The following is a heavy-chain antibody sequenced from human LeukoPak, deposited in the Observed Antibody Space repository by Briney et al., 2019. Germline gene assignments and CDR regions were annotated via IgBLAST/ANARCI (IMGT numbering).Heavy chain of an antibody. CDR3: ARGKRGATTRKIFDY. Sequence: ASVKVSCKASGYTFTGYYMHWVRQAPGQGLEWMGWINPNSGGTNYAQKFQGRVTMTRDTSISTAYMELSRLRSDDTAVYYCARGKRGATTRKIFDYWGQGTLVTVSS. CDR1: GYTFTGYY. CDR2: INPNSGGT. D-gene: IGHD1-26*01. V-gene: IGHV1-2*02. J-gene: IGHJ4*02.